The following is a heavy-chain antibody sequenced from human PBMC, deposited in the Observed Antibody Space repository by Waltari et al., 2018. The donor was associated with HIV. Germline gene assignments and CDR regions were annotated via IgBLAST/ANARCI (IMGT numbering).Heavy chain of an antibody. CDR2: ISPYSDYT. V-gene: IGHV1-18*01. D-gene: IGHD6-13*01. CDR3: ARGIGSAAWYPFDN. J-gene: IGHJ4*02. Sequence: QVQLMQSGAEVRKPGDSVKVSCQASGNTFTTYGTTWVRQAPGQGLEWMGWISPYSDYTYYAQNLQGRVTMTTDTSTATVYMELRSLRYDDTAVYYCARGIGSAAWYPFDNWGQGTLVTVSS. CDR1: GNTFTTYG.